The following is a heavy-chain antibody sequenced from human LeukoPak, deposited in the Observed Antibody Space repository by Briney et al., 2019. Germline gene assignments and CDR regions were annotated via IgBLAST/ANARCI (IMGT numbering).Heavy chain of an antibody. D-gene: IGHD1-26*01. CDR3: ARSPGGSYQILDY. J-gene: IGHJ4*02. V-gene: IGHV3-7*03. CDR2: IKQDGYEK. Sequence: GGSLRLSCAASGFTFSSYWMSWVRQAPGKGLEWVANIKQDGYEKYYVDSVKSRFTISRDNAKNSLYLQMNSLRAEDTAVYYCARSPGGSYQILDYWGQGTLVTVSS. CDR1: GFTFSSYW.